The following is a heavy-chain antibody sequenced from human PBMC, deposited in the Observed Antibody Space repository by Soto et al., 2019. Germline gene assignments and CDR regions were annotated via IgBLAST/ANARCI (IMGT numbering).Heavy chain of an antibody. CDR2: INPNSGGT. J-gene: IGHJ3*02. V-gene: IGHV1-2*04. Sequence: GASVKVSCKSSGYTFTGYYSHWVRQAPGQGLEWMGWINPNSGGTNYAQKFQGWVTMTRDTSISTAYMELSRLRSDDTAVYYCARQCRTGSTSCYVRHWAFDIWGQGTMVTVSS. CDR1: GYTFTGYY. CDR3: ARQCRTGSTSCYVRHWAFDI. D-gene: IGHD2-2*01.